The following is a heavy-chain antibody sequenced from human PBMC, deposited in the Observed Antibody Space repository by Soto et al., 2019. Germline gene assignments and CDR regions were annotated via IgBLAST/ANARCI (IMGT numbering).Heavy chain of an antibody. J-gene: IGHJ6*03. V-gene: IGHV3-33*01. CDR3: ARAGYCISTSCYVETYYYYMDV. CDR1: GFTFSSYG. CDR2: IWYDGSNK. Sequence: GGSLRLSCAASGFTFSSYGMHWVRQAPGKGLEWVAVIWYDGSNKYYADSVKGRFTISRDNSKNTLYLQMNSLRAEDTAVYYCARAGYCISTSCYVETYYYYMDVWGKGTTFTASS. D-gene: IGHD2-2*01.